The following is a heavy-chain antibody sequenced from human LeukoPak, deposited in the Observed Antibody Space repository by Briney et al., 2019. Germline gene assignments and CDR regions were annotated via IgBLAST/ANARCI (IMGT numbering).Heavy chain of an antibody. J-gene: IGHJ4*02. CDR3: ARRRGYSYGPFDY. Sequence: PSETLSLTCAVYGGSFSGYYWSWIRQPPGKGLEWIGEINHSGSTNYNPSRKSRVTISVDTSKNQFSLKLSSATAADTAVYYCARRRGYSYGPFDYWGQGTLVTVSS. CDR2: INHSGST. CDR1: GGSFSGYY. D-gene: IGHD5-18*01. V-gene: IGHV4-34*01.